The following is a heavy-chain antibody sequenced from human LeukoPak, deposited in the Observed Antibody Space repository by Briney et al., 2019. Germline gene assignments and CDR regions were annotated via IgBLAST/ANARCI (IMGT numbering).Heavy chain of an antibody. D-gene: IGHD6-13*01. CDR1: GVSISSYY. J-gene: IGHJ4*02. CDR3: ARSAFLVTAPGLYYFDY. CDR2: IYNSGST. Sequence: SETLSLTCTVSGVSISSYYWSWIRQPAGKGLEWIGHIYNSGSTNYNPSPKGRVAMSVATSKNQFSLHLSSVTAADTAVYYCARSAFLVTAPGLYYFDYWGQGTLVAVSS. V-gene: IGHV4-4*07.